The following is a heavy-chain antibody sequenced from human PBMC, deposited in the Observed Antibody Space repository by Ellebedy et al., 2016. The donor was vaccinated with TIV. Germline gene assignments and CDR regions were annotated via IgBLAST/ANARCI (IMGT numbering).Heavy chain of an antibody. CDR2: ISNTGSRT. CDR1: GFTFSSYA. D-gene: IGHD3-22*01. V-gene: IGHV3-23*01. Sequence: GESLKISCAASGFTFSSYAMSWVRQAPGKGLEWVSTISNTGSRTYYADSVEGRFIISRDNSKKTLYLQMNSLSADDTAVYYCAKGRGGGSDSSAPRYYFDYWGQGTLVTVSS. CDR3: AKGRGGGSDSSAPRYYFDY. J-gene: IGHJ4*02.